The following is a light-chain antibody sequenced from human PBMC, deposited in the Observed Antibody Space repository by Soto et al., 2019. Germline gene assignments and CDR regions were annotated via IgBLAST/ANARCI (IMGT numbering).Light chain of an antibody. V-gene: IGLV2-14*01. CDR1: SSDIGGHDY. Sequence: QSALTQPASVSGSPGQSITISCTGTSSDIGGHDYVSWYQHFPGKAPKLILYDVTQRPSGISPRFAGSKSGNTASLTISGLQSEDEAAYYCLSYTTAATLVFGGGTKVTVL. J-gene: IGLJ3*02. CDR3: LSYTTAATLV. CDR2: DVT.